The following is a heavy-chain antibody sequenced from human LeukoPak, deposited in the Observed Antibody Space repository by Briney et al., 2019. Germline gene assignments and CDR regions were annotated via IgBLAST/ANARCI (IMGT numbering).Heavy chain of an antibody. CDR2: IYYSGNT. V-gene: IGHV4-38-2*01. CDR3: ARRYSNYFFDY. D-gene: IGHD4-11*01. CDR1: GYSITNGYY. Sequence: SETLSLTCGVSGYSITNGYYWAWIRQPPGKGLEWIGNIYYSGNTYYNPSHKSRVTISVDTSKNQFSLMVSSVTAADTAVYYCARRYSNYFFDYWGQGTLVTVSS. J-gene: IGHJ4*02.